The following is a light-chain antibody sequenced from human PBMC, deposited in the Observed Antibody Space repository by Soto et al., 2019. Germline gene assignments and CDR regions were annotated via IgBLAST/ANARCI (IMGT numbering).Light chain of an antibody. J-gene: IGLJ3*02. CDR1: SSDVGAYNY. CDR3: SSYTSSSPWV. Sequence: QSVLTQPASVSGSPGQSITISCTGTSSDVGAYNYVSWYQQHPGKAPKLMIYEVRNRPSGVSDRFSGSRSGNTASLTISGLQAEDESDYYCSSYTSSSPWVFGGGTKVTVL. CDR2: EVR. V-gene: IGLV2-14*01.